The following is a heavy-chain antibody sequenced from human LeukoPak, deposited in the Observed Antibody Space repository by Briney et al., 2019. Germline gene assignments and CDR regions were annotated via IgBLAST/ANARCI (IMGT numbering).Heavy chain of an antibody. J-gene: IGHJ4*02. CDR1: GGSFSGYY. CDR2: INHSGST. D-gene: IGHD3-10*01. CDR3: ARGLRWVVRGALPPPFFDY. Sequence: PSETLSLTCAVYGGSFSGYYWSWIRQPPGKGLEWIGEINHSGSTNYNPSLKSRVTISVDTSKNQFSLKLSSVTAADTAVYYCARGLRWVVRGALPPPFFDYWGQGTLVTVSS. V-gene: IGHV4-34*01.